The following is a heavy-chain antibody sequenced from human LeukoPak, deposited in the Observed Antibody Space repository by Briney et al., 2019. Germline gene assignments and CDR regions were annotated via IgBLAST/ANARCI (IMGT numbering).Heavy chain of an antibody. D-gene: IGHD6-19*01. CDR2: IDWDDDK. J-gene: IGHJ4*01. CDR1: GLSLSSGGVR. Sequence: SGPTLVNPTQTLTLTCTFSGLSLSSGGVRASWIRQPPGKALEWLARIDWDDDKFYSTSLKTRLTISKETSKNQVVLTMTNMYPVDXXTYYCVAGYPXXXWGXGXLVTXXS. CDR3: VAGYPXXX. V-gene: IGHV2-70*04.